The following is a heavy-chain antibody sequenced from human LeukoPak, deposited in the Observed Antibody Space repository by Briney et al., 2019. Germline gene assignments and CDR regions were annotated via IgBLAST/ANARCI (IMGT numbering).Heavy chain of an antibody. CDR2: INPKSGGT. V-gene: IGHV1-2*06. J-gene: IGHJ4*02. D-gene: IGHD1-26*01. Sequence: ASVKVSYKASGFTFIDYYIHWVRQAPGQGLEWMGRINPKSGGTNHAQKFQGRVTMTRDTSISTAYMELSSLRSDDTAVYFCARETYNGRYYYFDYWGQGTLVTVSS. CDR1: GFTFIDYY. CDR3: ARETYNGRYYYFDY.